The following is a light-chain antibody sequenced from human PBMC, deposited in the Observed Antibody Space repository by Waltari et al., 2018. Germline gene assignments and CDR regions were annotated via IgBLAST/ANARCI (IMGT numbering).Light chain of an antibody. J-gene: IGKJ1*01. CDR2: DTS. V-gene: IGKV3-11*01. Sequence: DIVLTQSPGTLSLSPGESATLSCRASQSVSNMLAWYQQKPGKAPRLLIYDTSNRATGIPAKFSGSGSGTDFTLTISSLEPEDFAVYYCQQRSNWPPTFGQGTKVEI. CDR3: QQRSNWPPT. CDR1: QSVSNM.